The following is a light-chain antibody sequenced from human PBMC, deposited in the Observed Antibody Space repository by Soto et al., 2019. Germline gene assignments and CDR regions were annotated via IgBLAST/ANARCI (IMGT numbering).Light chain of an antibody. V-gene: IGKV1-12*01. CDR2: AAS. J-gene: IGKJ1*01. Sequence: DIPMTQSPSSVSASVGDRVTITCRASQGSSSWLAWYQQKPGKAPKLLIYAASSLQRGVPSRFSGSGAGTDFTLTISSLQPEDFATYYSQQANSFPRTFGQGTKVEIK. CDR3: QQANSFPRT. CDR1: QGSSSW.